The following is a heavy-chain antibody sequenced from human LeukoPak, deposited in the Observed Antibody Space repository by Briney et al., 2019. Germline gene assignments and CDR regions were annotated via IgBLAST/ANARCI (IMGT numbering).Heavy chain of an antibody. CDR1: GYTFTSYG. CDR2: ISAYNGNT. D-gene: IGHD3-3*01. V-gene: IGHV1-18*01. J-gene: IGHJ4*02. Sequence: ASVKVSCKASGYTFTSYGISWVRQAPGQGLEWMGWISAYNGNTNYAQKLQGRVTMTTDTSTSTAYMELRSLRSDDTAVHYCARRSHDYDFWSGYYYYFDYWGQGTLVTVSS. CDR3: ARRSHDYDFWSGYYYYFDY.